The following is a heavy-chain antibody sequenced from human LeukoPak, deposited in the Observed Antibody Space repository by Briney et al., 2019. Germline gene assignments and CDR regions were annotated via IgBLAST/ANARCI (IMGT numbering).Heavy chain of an antibody. CDR3: AGRGLYYYGSGSYYYYYYYMDV. CDR2: INHSGST. CDR1: GGSFSGYY. Sequence: SETLSLTCAVYGGSFSGYYWSWIRQPPGKGLEWIGEINHSGSTNYNPSLKSRVTISVDTSKNQFSLKLSSVTAADTAVYYCAGRGLYYYGSGSYYYYYYYMDVWGKGTTVTISS. D-gene: IGHD3-10*01. J-gene: IGHJ6*03. V-gene: IGHV4-34*01.